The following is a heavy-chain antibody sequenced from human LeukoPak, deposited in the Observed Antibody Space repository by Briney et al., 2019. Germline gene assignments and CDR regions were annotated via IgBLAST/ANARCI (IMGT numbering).Heavy chain of an antibody. CDR2: IKSKGDGETT. Sequence: GGSLRLSCAASGFTFTNAWMSWVRQAPGKGLEWVGRIKSKGDGETTDYAAPVKGRFTMSRGDSKATLYLQMNSLKTEDTAVYFCTTDLGITMIRGVIVFWGQGTLVTVSS. CDR3: TTDLGITMIRGVIVF. CDR1: GFTFTNAW. V-gene: IGHV3-15*01. D-gene: IGHD3-10*01. J-gene: IGHJ4*02.